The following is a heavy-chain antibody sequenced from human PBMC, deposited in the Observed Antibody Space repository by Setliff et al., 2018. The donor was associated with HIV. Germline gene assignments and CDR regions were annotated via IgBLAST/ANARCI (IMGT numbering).Heavy chain of an antibody. CDR1: GDTFSSYA. CDR2: IIPLFNTP. D-gene: IGHD6-19*01. Sequence: SVKVSCKASGDTFSSYAISWVRQAPGQGLEWMGGIIPLFNTPTYAQNFQGRVTIAADEYTNAAYTELSRLRFEDTAVYYCARTSAGARGFGLTYFYYMDVWGQGTTVTVSS. V-gene: IGHV1-69*13. CDR3: ARTSAGARGFGLTYFYYMDV. J-gene: IGHJ6*03.